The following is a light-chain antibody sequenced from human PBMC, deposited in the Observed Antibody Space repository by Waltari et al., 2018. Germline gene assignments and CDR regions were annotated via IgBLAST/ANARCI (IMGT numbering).Light chain of an antibody. Sequence: DIQMTQSPSSLSASVGDRVTITCRASQTITNYLNWYQQIPGKAPKLLIYAASTFQSGVPSRFSGSGSGSDFTLTISSLQPEDFASYYCQQTYNTPWTFGQGTNVELK. J-gene: IGKJ1*01. CDR1: QTITNY. CDR3: QQTYNTPWT. CDR2: AAS. V-gene: IGKV1-39*01.